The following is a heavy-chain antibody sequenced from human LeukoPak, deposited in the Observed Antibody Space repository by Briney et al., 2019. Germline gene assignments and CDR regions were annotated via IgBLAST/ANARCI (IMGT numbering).Heavy chain of an antibody. V-gene: IGHV1-18*01. CDR2: ISAKNGNI. CDR1: GYTFTSFG. Sequence: GASVKVSCKTSGYTFTSFGFSWVRQAPGQGLEWMGWISAKNGNINYAQKLQGRVTMTSDTSISTVYMELSSLISDDTAVYYCARSLRGWYKDYWGQGTLVTVSS. CDR3: ARSLRGWYKDY. J-gene: IGHJ4*02. D-gene: IGHD6-19*01.